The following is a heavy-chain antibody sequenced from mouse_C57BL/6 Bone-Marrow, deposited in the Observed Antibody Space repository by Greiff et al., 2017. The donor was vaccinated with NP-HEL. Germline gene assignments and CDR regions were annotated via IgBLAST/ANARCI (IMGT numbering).Heavy chain of an antibody. Sequence: VQLQQPGAELVKPGASVKLSCKASGYTFTSYWMHWVKQRPGQGLEWIGMIHPNSGSTNYNEKFKSKATLTVDKSSSTAYMQLSSLTSEDSAVYYCARRGGSSCYYYAMDYWGQGTSVTVSS. CDR1: GYTFTSYW. J-gene: IGHJ4*01. CDR2: IHPNSGST. V-gene: IGHV1-64*01. D-gene: IGHD1-1*01. CDR3: ARRGGSSCYYYAMDY.